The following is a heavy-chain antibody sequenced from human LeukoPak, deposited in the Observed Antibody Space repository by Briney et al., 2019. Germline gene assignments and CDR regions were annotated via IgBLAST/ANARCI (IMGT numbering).Heavy chain of an antibody. CDR3: ARELVRGVIITYYYYYGMDV. V-gene: IGHV3-48*03. D-gene: IGHD3-10*01. CDR2: IISSGSTI. J-gene: IGHJ6*02. Sequence: GGSLRLSCAASGFTFSSYEMNWVRQAPGKGLEWVSYIISSGSTIYYADSVKGRFTISRDNAKNSLYLQMNSLRAEDTAVYYCARELVRGVIITYYYYYGMDVWGQGTTVTVSS. CDR1: GFTFSSYE.